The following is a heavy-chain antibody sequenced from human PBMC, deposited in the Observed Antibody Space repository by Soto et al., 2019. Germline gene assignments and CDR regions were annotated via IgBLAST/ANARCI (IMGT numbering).Heavy chain of an antibody. CDR1: GFTFSSNA. CDR3: ARASGESYPGSRVFDS. J-gene: IGHJ4*02. V-gene: IGHV3-23*01. Sequence: GGSLRLSCAASGFTFSSNAMTWVRRAPGKGLEWVSVITNTGGDTLYADSVKGRFTMSRDNSKNILYLQMNSLRAEDTAIYYCARASGESYPGSRVFDSWGQETRVTVSS. D-gene: IGHD3-10*01. CDR2: ITNTGGDT.